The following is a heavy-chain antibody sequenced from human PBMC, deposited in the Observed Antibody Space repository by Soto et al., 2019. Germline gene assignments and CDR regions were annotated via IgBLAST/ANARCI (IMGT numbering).Heavy chain of an antibody. Sequence: QVQLVQSGAEVKKPGASVKVSCKASGYTFTSYYMHWVRQAPGQGLEWMGIINPSGGSTSYAQKFQGRVTMTRDTSTHTVYMELSSLRSEDTAVYYCARDRTMGYSGYDFDYWGQGTLVTVSS. CDR2: INPSGGST. V-gene: IGHV1-46*03. CDR1: GYTFTSYY. D-gene: IGHD5-12*01. CDR3: ARDRTMGYSGYDFDY. J-gene: IGHJ4*02.